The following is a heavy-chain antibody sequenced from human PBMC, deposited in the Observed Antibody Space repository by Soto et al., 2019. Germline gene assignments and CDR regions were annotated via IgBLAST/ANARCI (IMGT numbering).Heavy chain of an antibody. J-gene: IGHJ5*02. CDR3: ARRAAAWFDP. V-gene: IGHV4-30-2*01. CDR1: GGSISSGGYS. CDR2: IYHSGST. D-gene: IGHD2-15*01. Sequence: SETLSLTCAVSGGSISSGGYSWSWIRQPPGKGLEWIGYIYHSGSTYYNPSLKSRVTISVDRSKNQFSLKLSSVTAADTVVYYCARRAAAWFDPWGQGTLVTVS.